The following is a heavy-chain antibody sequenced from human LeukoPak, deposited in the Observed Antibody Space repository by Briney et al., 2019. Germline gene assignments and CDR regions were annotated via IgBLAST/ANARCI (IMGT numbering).Heavy chain of an antibody. CDR3: ARVHYGSGSYFDY. J-gene: IGHJ4*02. D-gene: IGHD3-10*01. V-gene: IGHV3-66*01. Sequence: GGSLRLSCAASGFIVRSNYMSWVRQAPGQGLEWVSVIYSDDSTNYADSVKGRFTISRDNSGNTLYLQMNSLRAEDTAVYYCARVHYGSGSYFDYWGQGTLVTVSS. CDR1: GFIVRSNY. CDR2: IYSDDST.